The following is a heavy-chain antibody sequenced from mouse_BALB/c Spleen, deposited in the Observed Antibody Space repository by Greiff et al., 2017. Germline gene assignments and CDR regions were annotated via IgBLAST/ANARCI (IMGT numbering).Heavy chain of an antibody. D-gene: IGHD1-1*01. CDR3: TSERDFITDWYFDV. J-gene: IGHJ1*01. Sequence: VQLQQSGTVLARPGASVKMSCKASGYTFTSYCMHWVRQRPGKGLEWIGVIYPGNSANSYNQKIKGKAKLTAVTSTRTAYMELSSLTNEESAVYYYTSERDFITDWYFDVWGAGTTVTVSS. V-gene: IGHV1-5*01. CDR2: IYPGNSAN. CDR1: GYTFTSYC.